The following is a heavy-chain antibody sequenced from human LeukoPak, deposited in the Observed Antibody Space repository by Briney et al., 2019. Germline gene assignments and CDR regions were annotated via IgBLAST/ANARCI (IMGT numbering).Heavy chain of an antibody. CDR3: ARVGGYSSSWYENFDY. CDR1: GYTFTSYG. D-gene: IGHD6-13*01. Sequence: ASVKVSCTASGYTFTSYGISWVRQAPGQGLEWMGWISAYNGNTNYAQKLQGRVTITTGTSTSTAYMELSSLRSDDTAVYYCARVGGYSSSWYENFDYWGQGTLVTVSS. J-gene: IGHJ4*02. CDR2: ISAYNGNT. V-gene: IGHV1-18*01.